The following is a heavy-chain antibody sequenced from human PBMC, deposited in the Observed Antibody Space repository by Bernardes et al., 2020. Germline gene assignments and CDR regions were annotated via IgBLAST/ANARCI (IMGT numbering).Heavy chain of an antibody. D-gene: IGHD3-10*01. CDR3: ARGIWASGTYMRSDWFDP. CDR1: GDSVTNGDYF. J-gene: IGHJ5*02. Sequence: TLSLTCAVSGDSVTNGDYFLSWIRQPPGKGLEWIGYIYFTGTTYYSPSLKSRVSISVDTSKNQISLRLTSVTAADTAIYYCARGIWASGTYMRSDWFDPWGQGTLVTVTS. CDR2: IYFTGTT. V-gene: IGHV4-30-4*01.